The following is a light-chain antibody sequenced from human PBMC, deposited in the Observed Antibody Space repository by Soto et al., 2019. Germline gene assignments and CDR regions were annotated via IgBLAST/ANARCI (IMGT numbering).Light chain of an antibody. CDR1: QSVSSNY. J-gene: IGKJ4*01. V-gene: IGKV3-20*01. CDR3: QQYGSSPLT. CDR2: GAS. Sequence: EIVLTQSPGTLSLSPGEGATLSCRASQSVSSNYLAWYQQKPGQAPKLLIYGASSRARGIPDGFSGSGSGTDFTLTISRLEPEDFAVYYCQQYGSSPLTFGGGTKVEI.